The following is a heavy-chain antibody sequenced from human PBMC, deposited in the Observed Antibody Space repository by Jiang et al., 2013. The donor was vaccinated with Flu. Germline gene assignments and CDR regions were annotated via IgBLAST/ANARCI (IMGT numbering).Heavy chain of an antibody. V-gene: IGHV4-4*07. D-gene: IGHD2-21*01. CDR1: GGSMSSYS. J-gene: IGHJ4*02. CDR3: ARDSNSRAFEY. CDR2: FYTSGST. Sequence: GSGLVKPSETLSLTCNVSGGSMSSYSWTWIRQPAGKGLEWIGRFYTSGSTNYNPSLKSRVTMSVDTSKNQFSLKLSSVTAADTAVYYCARDSNSRAFEYWGQGTLVTVSS.